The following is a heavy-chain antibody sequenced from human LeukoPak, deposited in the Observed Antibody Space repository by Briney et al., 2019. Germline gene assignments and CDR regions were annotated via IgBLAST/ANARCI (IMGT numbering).Heavy chain of an antibody. CDR3: ASPRGRGVSGYYYYGMDV. CDR2: IIPIFGTA. Sequence: GASVKVSCKASGGTFSSYAISWVRQAPGQGLEWMGGIIPIFGTANYAQKFQGRVTITADESTSTAYMELSSLRSEDTAVYYSASPRGRGVSGYYYYGMDVWGKGTTVTVSS. J-gene: IGHJ6*04. D-gene: IGHD3-10*01. CDR1: GGTFSSYA. V-gene: IGHV1-69*13.